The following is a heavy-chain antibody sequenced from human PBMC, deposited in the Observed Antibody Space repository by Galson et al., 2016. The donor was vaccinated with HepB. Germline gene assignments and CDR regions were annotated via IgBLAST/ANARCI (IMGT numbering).Heavy chain of an antibody. Sequence: GDYYWSWSRQPPGTGLAWIGYIYYSGSTNYTAYLTSRVSISVDTSKNQFSLKLSSVTAADTAVYYCARVIAAADYFYFWGQGTLFTVPS. CDR1: GDYY. J-gene: IGHJ4*02. CDR3: ARVIAAADYFYF. CDR2: IYYSGST. V-gene: IGHV4-30-4*01. D-gene: IGHD6-13*01.